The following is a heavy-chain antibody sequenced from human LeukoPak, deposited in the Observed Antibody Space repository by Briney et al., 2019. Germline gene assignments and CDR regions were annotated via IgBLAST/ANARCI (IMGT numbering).Heavy chain of an antibody. Sequence: GGSLRLSCTGYGVIFDDHAMSWVRQAPGKGLEWVSFIRSRAYGGTTEYAASVKGRFTISRDDSKGIAYLEMNSLETEDTALYYCARGPILLWIHNGMDVWAQGTTVTVSS. CDR2: IRSRAYGGTT. CDR3: ARGPILLWIHNGMDV. D-gene: IGHD5-18*01. J-gene: IGHJ6*02. CDR1: GVIFDDHA. V-gene: IGHV3-49*04.